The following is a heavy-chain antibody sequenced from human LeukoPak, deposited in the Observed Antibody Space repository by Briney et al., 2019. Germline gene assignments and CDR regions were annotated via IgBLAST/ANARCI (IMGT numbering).Heavy chain of an antibody. V-gene: IGHV3-53*01. D-gene: IGHD6-19*01. J-gene: IGHJ4*02. CDR3: ARGRIAVAGPFDY. Sequence: GGSLRLSCVASGFTVSSNYMNWVRQAPGEGLEWVSVIYSGGSTYYADSVKGRFTISRDNSKNTLYLQMNSLRAEDTAVYYCARGRIAVAGPFDYWGQGTLVTVSS. CDR2: IYSGGST. CDR1: GFTVSSNY.